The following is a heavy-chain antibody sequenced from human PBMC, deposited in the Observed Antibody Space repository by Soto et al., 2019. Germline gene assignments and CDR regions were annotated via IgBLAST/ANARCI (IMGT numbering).Heavy chain of an antibody. CDR1: GYTFTSYT. D-gene: IGHD3-3*01. CDR2: IYAGNGNT. Sequence: ASVKVSCKASGYTFTSYTMHWVRQAPGQRLEWMGWIYAGNGNTKYSQKFQGRVTISTDTSASTLYMELSSLTSEDTAVKYCAREVQGVASYDFWGQGTLVTVSS. CDR3: AREVQGVASYDF. V-gene: IGHV1-3*01. J-gene: IGHJ4*02.